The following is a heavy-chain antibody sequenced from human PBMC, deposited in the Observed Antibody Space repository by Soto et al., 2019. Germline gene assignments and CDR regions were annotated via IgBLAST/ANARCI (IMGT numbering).Heavy chain of an antibody. CDR3: AKDGEHTIFGSFDY. V-gene: IGHV3-9*01. J-gene: IGHJ4*02. CDR2: ISWNSGSI. D-gene: IGHD3-3*01. Sequence: PGGSLRLSCAASGFTFDDYAMHWVLQAPGKGLEWVSGISWNSGSIGYADSVKGRFTISRDNAKNSLYLQMNSLRAEDTALYYCAKDGEHTIFGSFDYWGQGTLVTVSS. CDR1: GFTFDDYA.